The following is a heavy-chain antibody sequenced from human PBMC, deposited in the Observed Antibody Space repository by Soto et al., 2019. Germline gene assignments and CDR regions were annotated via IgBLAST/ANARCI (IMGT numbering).Heavy chain of an antibody. V-gene: IGHV1-69*01. CDR2: VIPLFDTA. D-gene: IGHD5-18*01. Sequence: QVQVVQSGAEVKKPGSSVKVSCKVSGGIFTNNAISWVRQAPGQGLEWLGGVIPLFDTAYYAQIFRGRLRISADAATTTAYLELRGLTSADTAVYFCATGGHNDGYNFYHGMDVWGQGTTVTVS. CDR1: GGIFTNNA. CDR3: ATGGHNDGYNFYHGMDV. J-gene: IGHJ6*02.